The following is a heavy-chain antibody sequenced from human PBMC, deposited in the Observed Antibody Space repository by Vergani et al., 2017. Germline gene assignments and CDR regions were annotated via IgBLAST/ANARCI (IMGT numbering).Heavy chain of an antibody. J-gene: IGHJ5*02. D-gene: IGHD3-3*01. CDR3: AREAPTIFGVVRKENWFDP. CDR2: ISSSSSYI. Sequence: EVQLVESGGGLVKPGGSLRLSCAASGFTFSSYSMNWVRQAPGKGLEWVSSISSSSSYIYYADSVKGRFTISRDNAKNSLYLQMNSLRAEDTAVYYCAREAPTIFGVVRKENWFDPWGQGTLVTVSS. V-gene: IGHV3-21*04. CDR1: GFTFSSYS.